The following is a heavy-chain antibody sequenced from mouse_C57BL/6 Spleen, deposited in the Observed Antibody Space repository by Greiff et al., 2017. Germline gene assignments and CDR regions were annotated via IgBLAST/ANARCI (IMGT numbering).Heavy chain of an antibody. V-gene: IGHV1-74*01. D-gene: IGHD1-1*01. CDR1: GYTFTSYW. CDR3: AIGATTVVPDY. Sequence: QVLLQQPGAELVKPGASVKVSCKASGYTFTSYWMHWVKQRPGQGLEWIGRIYPSDSDTNYNQKFKGKATLTVDKSSSTAYMQLSSLTSEDSAVYYCAIGATTVVPDYWGQGTTLTVSS. J-gene: IGHJ2*01. CDR2: IYPSDSDT.